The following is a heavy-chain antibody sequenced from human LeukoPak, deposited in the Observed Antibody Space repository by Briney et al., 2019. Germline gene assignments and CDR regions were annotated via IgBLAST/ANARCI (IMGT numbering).Heavy chain of an antibody. D-gene: IGHD6-19*01. CDR2: IKQDGSEK. J-gene: IGHJ4*02. CDR3: ARNPVAGDFDY. V-gene: IGHV3-7*01. CDR1: GFTFSSYW. Sequence: GGSLRLSCAASGFTFSSYWMSWVRQAPGKGLEWVANIKQDGSEKYYVDSVRGRFTIYRDNAKNSLYLQMNSLRAEDTAVYYCARNPVAGDFDYWGQGTLVTVSS.